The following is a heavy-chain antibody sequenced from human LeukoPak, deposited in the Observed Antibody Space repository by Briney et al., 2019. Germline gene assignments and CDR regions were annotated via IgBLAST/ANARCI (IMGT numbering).Heavy chain of an antibody. D-gene: IGHD6-13*01. J-gene: IGHJ5*02. CDR2: IYTSGST. CDR3: ARLVRGAAAGFDP. V-gene: IGHV4-4*09. Sequence: PSETLSLTCTVSGGSISTYHWSWIRQPPGKGVEWIGYIYTSGSTNYNPSLKSQVTISVDKSKNQFSLNLSSVTAADTAVYYCARLVRGAAAGFDPWGQGTLVTVSS. CDR1: GGSISTYH.